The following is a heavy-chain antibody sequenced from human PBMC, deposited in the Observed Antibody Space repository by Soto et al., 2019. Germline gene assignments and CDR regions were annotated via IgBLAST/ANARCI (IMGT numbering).Heavy chain of an antibody. CDR3: ARPLYICPSSYSYHYMDV. CDR1: GGSFTSGAFY. Sequence: QLQLRESGPGLVKPSETLSLTCTVSGGSFTSGAFYWGWIRQPPGKGLEWIGSASYSGRTYYSPSLKSRAVIFVDTARNQVSLRLSSVTAADTAVYYCARPLYICPSSYSYHYMDVWGRGTTVTVSS. V-gene: IGHV4-39*01. J-gene: IGHJ6*03. CDR2: ASYSGRT. D-gene: IGHD3-22*01.